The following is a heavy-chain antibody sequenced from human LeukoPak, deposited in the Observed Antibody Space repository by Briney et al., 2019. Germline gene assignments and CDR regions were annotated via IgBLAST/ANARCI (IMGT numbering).Heavy chain of an antibody. CDR3: ARTPTFGGVIVTSPIDY. CDR2: ISGYNGKA. Sequence: ASVKVSCRASGYTFTRYGLSWVRQAPGQGLEWMGWISGYNGKANYVQKFQGRVTVTTDTSTSTAYMELRSLRSDDTAVYYCARTPTFGGVIVTSPIDYWGQGTLVTVSS. V-gene: IGHV1-18*01. D-gene: IGHD3-16*02. J-gene: IGHJ4*02. CDR1: GYTFTRYG.